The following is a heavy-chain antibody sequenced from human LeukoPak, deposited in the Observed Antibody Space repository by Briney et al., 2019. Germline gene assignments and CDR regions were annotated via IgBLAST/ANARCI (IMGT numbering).Heavy chain of an antibody. Sequence: ASVKVSCKASGYTFTGYYMHWVRQAPGQGLEWMGRINPNSGGTNYVQKFQGRVTTTRDTSISTAYMELSRLRSDDTAVYYCARDIYFLEPPPYYFDYWGQGTLVTVSS. CDR1: GYTFTGYY. D-gene: IGHD2/OR15-2a*01. CDR3: ARDIYFLEPPPYYFDY. V-gene: IGHV1-2*06. J-gene: IGHJ4*02. CDR2: INPNSGGT.